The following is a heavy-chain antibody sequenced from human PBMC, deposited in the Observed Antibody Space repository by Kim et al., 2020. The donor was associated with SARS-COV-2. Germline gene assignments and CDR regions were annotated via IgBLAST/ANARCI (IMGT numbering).Heavy chain of an antibody. CDR3: AKLAGPGPFFDY. CDR1: GFTFSSYA. J-gene: IGHJ4*02. Sequence: GGSLRLSCAASGFTFSSYAMNWVRQAPGKGLEWVSAISGSGGNTYYADSVKGRFTISRDNSKNTLYLQMNSLRAEDTALYYCAKLAGPGPFFDYWGQGTLVTVSS. CDR2: ISGSGGNT. V-gene: IGHV3-23*01.